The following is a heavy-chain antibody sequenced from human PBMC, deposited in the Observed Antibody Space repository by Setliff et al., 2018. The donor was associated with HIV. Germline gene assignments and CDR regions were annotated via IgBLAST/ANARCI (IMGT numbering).Heavy chain of an antibody. J-gene: IGHJ5*02. CDR3: ARGKRGAITMVRGVVILVRWFDP. D-gene: IGHD3-10*01. Sequence: PSETLSLTCAVYSESLGGYYWSWIRQPPGRGLEWIGEINHSGSTNYNPSLKSRTTMSIDTSKNQFSLKLTSVTAADTAVYYCARGKRGAITMVRGVVILVRWFDPWGQGTLVTVSS. V-gene: IGHV4-34*01. CDR1: SESLGGYY. CDR2: INHSGST.